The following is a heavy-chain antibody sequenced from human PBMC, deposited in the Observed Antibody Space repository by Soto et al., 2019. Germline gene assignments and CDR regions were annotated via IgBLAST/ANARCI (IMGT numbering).Heavy chain of an antibody. J-gene: IGHJ4*02. Sequence: SETLSLTCTVSGGSISSSSYYWGWIRQPPGKGLEWIGSIYYSGSTYYNPSLKSRVTISVDTSKNQFSLKLSSVTAADTAVYYCAILRITMVRGLVDYWGQGTLVTVSS. D-gene: IGHD3-10*01. CDR3: AILRITMVRGLVDY. CDR2: IYYSGST. V-gene: IGHV4-39*01. CDR1: GGSISSSSYY.